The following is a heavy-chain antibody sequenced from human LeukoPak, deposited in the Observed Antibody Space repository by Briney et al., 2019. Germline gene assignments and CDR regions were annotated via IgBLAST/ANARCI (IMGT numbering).Heavy chain of an antibody. Sequence: GGSLRLSCAASGFTFSSYAMSWVRQAPGKGLEWVSSISSSSSYIYYADSVKGRFTISRDNAKNSLYLQMNSLRAEDTAVYYCARGSPAWRPSSASYFDYWGQGTLVTVSS. CDR1: GFTFSSYA. V-gene: IGHV3-21*01. J-gene: IGHJ4*02. CDR3: ARGSPAWRPSSASYFDY. CDR2: ISSSSSYI. D-gene: IGHD2-2*01.